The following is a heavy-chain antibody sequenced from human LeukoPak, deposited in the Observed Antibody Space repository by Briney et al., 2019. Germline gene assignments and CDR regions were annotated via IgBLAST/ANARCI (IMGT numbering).Heavy chain of an antibody. CDR1: GYTFTSYA. Sequence: ASVKVSCKASGYTFTSYAMTWVRQAPGQGLEWMGWISIYNDNTHYAQKLQGRVTMTTDTSTSTPYMELGSLRSDDTALYYLVREGMWDYSNTIYYWGEGTLVTVS. D-gene: IGHD4-11*01. CDR3: VREGMWDYSNTIYY. CDR2: ISIYNDNT. V-gene: IGHV1-18*01. J-gene: IGHJ4*02.